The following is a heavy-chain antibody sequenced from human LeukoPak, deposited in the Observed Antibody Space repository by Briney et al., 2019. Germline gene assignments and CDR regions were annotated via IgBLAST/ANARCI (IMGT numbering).Heavy chain of an antibody. J-gene: IGHJ3*02. CDR2: IYYSGST. V-gene: IGHV4-59*01. Sequence: SETLSLTCTASGGSISSYYWSWIRQPPGKGLEWIGYIYYSGSTNYNPSLKSRVTISVDTSKNQFSLKLSSVTAADTAVYYCARGGTAQPDALDIWGQGTMVTVSS. CDR3: ARGGTAQPDALDI. CDR1: GGSISSYY. D-gene: IGHD5-18*01.